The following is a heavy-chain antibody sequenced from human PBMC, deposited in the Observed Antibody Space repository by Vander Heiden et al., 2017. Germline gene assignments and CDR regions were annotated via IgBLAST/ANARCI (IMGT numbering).Heavy chain of an antibody. Sequence: QLQLQDSGPGLVKPSETLSLTFPVSGGSISRYYWSWIRQPPGKGLEWIGYIYYSGSTNYNPSLKSRVTISVDTSKNQFSLKLSSVTAADTAVYYCARAARMVRGVITDAFDIWGQGTMVTVSS. CDR2: IYYSGST. D-gene: IGHD3-10*01. CDR1: GGSISRYY. V-gene: IGHV4-59*01. J-gene: IGHJ3*02. CDR3: ARAARMVRGVITDAFDI.